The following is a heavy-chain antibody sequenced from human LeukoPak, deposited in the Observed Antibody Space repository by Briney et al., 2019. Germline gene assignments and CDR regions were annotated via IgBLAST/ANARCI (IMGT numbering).Heavy chain of an antibody. D-gene: IGHD2-2*01. Sequence: ASVKVSCKASGYTFTSYGISWVRQAPGQGLEWMGWINPNSGGTNYAQKFQGRVTMTRDTSISTAYMELSRLRSDDTAVYYCARSQGIVVVPAATHDAFDIWGQGTMVTVSS. CDR2: INPNSGGT. CDR1: GYTFTSYG. V-gene: IGHV1-2*02. CDR3: ARSQGIVVVPAATHDAFDI. J-gene: IGHJ3*02.